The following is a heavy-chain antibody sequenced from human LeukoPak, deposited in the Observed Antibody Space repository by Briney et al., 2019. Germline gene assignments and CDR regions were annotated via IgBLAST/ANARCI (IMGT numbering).Heavy chain of an antibody. D-gene: IGHD6-19*01. V-gene: IGHV3-30*03. J-gene: IGHJ4*02. CDR3: ASTRSTSDWYTRGFEY. CDR1: GLIFSTYG. Sequence: GGSLRLSCAASGLIFSTYGMHWVRQAPGKGLEWVAVIANDGSNKYYGESVKGRFTISRDNARNSLFLQMNSLRAEDTAVYYCASTRSTSDWYTRGFEYWGQGTLVTVSS. CDR2: IANDGSNK.